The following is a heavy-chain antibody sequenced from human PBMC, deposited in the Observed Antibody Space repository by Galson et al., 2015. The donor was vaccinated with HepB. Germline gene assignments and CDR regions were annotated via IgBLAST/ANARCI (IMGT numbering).Heavy chain of an antibody. J-gene: IGHJ6*03. V-gene: IGHV3-21*01. CDR2: ISGDSNYI. CDR1: GFIFSPYS. Sequence: SLRLSCAVSGFIFSPYSMNWVRQAPGKGLEWVSFISGDSNYIYYADSVKGRFTVSRDNAKRSLYLHMTSLRAEDTAVYYCAKPGAGGPAAFHFYYLDVWGNGTTVTVSS. CDR3: AKPGAGGPAAFHFYYLDV. D-gene: IGHD2-2*01.